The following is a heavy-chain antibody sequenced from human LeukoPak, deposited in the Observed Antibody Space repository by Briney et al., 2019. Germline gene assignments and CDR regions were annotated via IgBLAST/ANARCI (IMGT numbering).Heavy chain of an antibody. D-gene: IGHD3-3*01. CDR3: ARSRMSFWSGTQGYYFDY. J-gene: IGHJ4*02. CDR2: ISSSSSTI. Sequence: GGSLRLSCAASGFTFSNYWMSWVRQAPGKGLEWVSYISSSSSTIYYADSVKGRFTISRDNAKNSLYLQMNSLRAEDTAVYYCARSRMSFWSGTQGYYFDYWGQGTLVTVSS. CDR1: GFTFSNYW. V-gene: IGHV3-48*01.